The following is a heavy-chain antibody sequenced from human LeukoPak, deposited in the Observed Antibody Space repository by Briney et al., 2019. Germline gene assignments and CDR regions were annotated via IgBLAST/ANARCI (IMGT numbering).Heavy chain of an antibody. J-gene: IGHJ5*02. CDR2: INAGNGNT. V-gene: IGHV1-3*01. Sequence: GASVKVSCKASGYTFTSYAMHWVRQAPGQRLEWMGWINAGNGNTKYSQKFQGRVTITRDTSASTAYMELSSLRSEDTAVYYCARVGDGYNQKDGGELWFDPWGQGTLVTVSS. CDR3: ARVGDGYNQKDGGELWFDP. CDR1: GYTFTSYA. D-gene: IGHD5-24*01.